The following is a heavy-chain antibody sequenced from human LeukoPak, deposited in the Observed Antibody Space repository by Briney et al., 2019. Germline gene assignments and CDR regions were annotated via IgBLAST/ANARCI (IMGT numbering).Heavy chain of an antibody. D-gene: IGHD5-12*01. CDR1: GFTFDDYA. Sequence: SLRLSCAASGFTFDDYAMHWVRQAPGKGLEWVSGISWNSGSIGYADSVKGRFTISRDNAKNSLYLQMNSLGAEDTALYYCAKAMGSRSGYAIDYWGQGTLVTVSS. CDR3: AKAMGSRSGYAIDY. CDR2: ISWNSGSI. J-gene: IGHJ4*02. V-gene: IGHV3-9*01.